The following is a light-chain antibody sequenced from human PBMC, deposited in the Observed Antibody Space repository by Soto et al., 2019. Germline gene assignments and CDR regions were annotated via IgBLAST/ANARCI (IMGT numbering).Light chain of an antibody. CDR1: QGISSY. J-gene: IGKJ4*01. CDR3: LQHNTYPLT. V-gene: IGKV1-8*01. Sequence: AIRMTQSPSSLSASTGDRVTITCRASQGISSYLAWYQQKPGKAPKLLIYAASTLQSGVPSRFSGSGSGTEFTLTINSLQPEDFATYYCLQHNTYPLTIGGGTKVDIK. CDR2: AAS.